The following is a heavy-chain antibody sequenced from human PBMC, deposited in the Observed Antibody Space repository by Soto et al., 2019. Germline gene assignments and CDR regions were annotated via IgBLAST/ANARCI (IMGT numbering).Heavy chain of an antibody. CDR3: ARDPTPYYYDSSGYYYFDY. CDR2: INPNSGGT. V-gene: IGHV1-2*04. D-gene: IGHD3-22*01. Sequence: ASVKVSCKASGYTFTGYYMHWVRQAPGQGLEWMGWINPNSGGTNYAQKFQGWVTMTRDTSISTAYMELSRLRSDDTAVYYCARDPTPYYYDSSGYYYFDYWGQGTLVTVSS. CDR1: GYTFTGYY. J-gene: IGHJ4*02.